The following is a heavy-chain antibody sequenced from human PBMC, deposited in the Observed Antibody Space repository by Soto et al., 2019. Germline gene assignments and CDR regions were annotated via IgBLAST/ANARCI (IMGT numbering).Heavy chain of an antibody. J-gene: IGHJ6*02. V-gene: IGHV4-39*01. D-gene: IGHD3-16*01. CDR3: ARFTAFGYNYNDMDI. CDR1: GGFFSSGNYY. Sequence: PSETLSLTCAVSGGFFSSGNYYCGWLRQPPGRGPEWIGSIYHNGNTYYSTSLKSRVNISIDTSKKQFSLELKSVTAADTAVYYCARFTAFGYNYNDMDIWGQGPPV. CDR2: IYHNGNT.